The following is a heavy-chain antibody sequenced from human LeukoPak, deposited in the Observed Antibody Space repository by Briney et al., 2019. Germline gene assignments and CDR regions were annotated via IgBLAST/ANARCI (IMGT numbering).Heavy chain of an antibody. J-gene: IGHJ4*02. D-gene: IGHD1-26*01. V-gene: IGHV3-64*02. CDR2: ISSDGGST. CDR1: GFTFSNYA. CDR3: ARSNNIVGATYFDY. Sequence: GGSLRLSCAASGFTFSNYAMHWVRQAPGKGLEYISSISSDGGSTYYADSVKGRFTISRDNSKNTLYLQMGRLRAEDMAVYYCARSNNIVGATYFDYWGQGTLVTVSS.